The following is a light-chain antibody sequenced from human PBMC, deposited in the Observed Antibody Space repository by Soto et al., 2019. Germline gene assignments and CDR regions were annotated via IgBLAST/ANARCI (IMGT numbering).Light chain of an antibody. CDR2: GGS. CDR3: QQYNTWRSIT. V-gene: IGKV3-15*01. Sequence: EIVMTQSPATLSVSPGERANLSCRASQSISARLGWYQQRPGQAPRLLIYGGSNRATGVPARFSGSGSGTEFTLTISSLQSEDFAVYYCQQYNTWRSITFGQGTRLEIK. CDR1: QSISAR. J-gene: IGKJ5*01.